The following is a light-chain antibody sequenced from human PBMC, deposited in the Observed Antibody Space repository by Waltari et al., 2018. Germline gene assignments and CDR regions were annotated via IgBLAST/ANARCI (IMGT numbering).Light chain of an antibody. CDR3: QQYYSYPPT. CDR1: QGISSY. J-gene: IGKJ3*01. CDR2: APS. Sequence: AIRITQSPSSLSASTGDRVTITCRASQGISSYLAWYQQKPGKAPKLLIYAPSTLQSGVPSRFSGSGSGTDFTLTISCLQSEDFATYYCQQYYSYPPTFGPGTKVDIK. V-gene: IGKV1-8*01.